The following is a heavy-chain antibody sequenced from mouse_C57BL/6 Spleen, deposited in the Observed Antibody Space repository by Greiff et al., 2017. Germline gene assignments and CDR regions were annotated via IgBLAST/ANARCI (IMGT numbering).Heavy chain of an antibody. CDR2: IWRGGST. CDR3: AKNPLITTAWDWYFDV. CDR1: GFSLTSYG. V-gene: IGHV2-5*01. D-gene: IGHD1-1*01. Sequence: QVQLQQSGPGLVQPSQSLSITCTVSGFSLTSYGVHWVRQSPRKGLEWLGVIWRGGSTDYNAAFMSRLSITKDNSKSQVFFKMNSLQADDTAIYYCAKNPLITTAWDWYFDVWGTGTTVTVSS. J-gene: IGHJ1*03.